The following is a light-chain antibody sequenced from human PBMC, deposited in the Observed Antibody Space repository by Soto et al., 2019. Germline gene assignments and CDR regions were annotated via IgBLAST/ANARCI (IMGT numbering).Light chain of an antibody. J-gene: IGKJ3*01. V-gene: IGKV1-9*01. CDR3: QQLSRYPIFT. Sequence: DIQLTQSPSFLSASVGDRVTITCRASQGINTYLAWYQQKPGKAPKLLIYTASTLQSGVPSRFSGSGSGTEFTLTISSLQPEDFATYYCQQLSRYPIFTFGPGTRVDIK. CDR2: TAS. CDR1: QGINTY.